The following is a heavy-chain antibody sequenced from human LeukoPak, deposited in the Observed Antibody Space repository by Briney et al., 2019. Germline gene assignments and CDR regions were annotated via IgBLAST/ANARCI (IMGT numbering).Heavy chain of an antibody. V-gene: IGHV3-30*04. CDR1: GFTFSSYA. CDR3: ARDRKGALNYGMDV. J-gene: IGHJ6*02. Sequence: GRSLRLSCAASGFTFSSYAMHWVRQAPGKGLEWVAVISYDGSNKYYADSVKGRFTISRDNSKNTLYLQMNSLRAEDTAVYYCARDRKGALNYGMDVRGQGTTVTVSS. CDR2: ISYDGSNK.